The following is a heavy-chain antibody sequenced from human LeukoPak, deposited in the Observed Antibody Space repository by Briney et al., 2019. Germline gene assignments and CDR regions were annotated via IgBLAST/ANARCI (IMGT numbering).Heavy chain of an antibody. CDR3: VSFYETY. D-gene: IGHD2/OR15-2a*01. V-gene: IGHV3-74*01. CDR1: SSYW. Sequence: GGSLRLSCAASSSYWMHWVRQAPGKGLVWVSHINSDGSWTSYADSVKGRFTISKDNAKNTVYLQMNNLRAEDTAVYYCVSFYETYWGRGTLVTVSS. CDR2: INSDGSWT. J-gene: IGHJ4*02.